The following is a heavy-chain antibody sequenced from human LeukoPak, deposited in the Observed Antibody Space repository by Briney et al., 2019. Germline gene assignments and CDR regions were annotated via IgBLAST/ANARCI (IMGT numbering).Heavy chain of an antibody. Sequence: SETLSLTCAVYGGSFSGYYWSWIRQPPGKGLEWIGEINYSGSTNYNPSLKSRVTISVDTSKNQFSLKLSSVTAADTAVYYCARLTNGSGSSFDYWGQGTLVTVSS. D-gene: IGHD3-10*01. CDR2: INYSGST. V-gene: IGHV4-34*01. CDR1: GGSFSGYY. CDR3: ARLTNGSGSSFDY. J-gene: IGHJ4*02.